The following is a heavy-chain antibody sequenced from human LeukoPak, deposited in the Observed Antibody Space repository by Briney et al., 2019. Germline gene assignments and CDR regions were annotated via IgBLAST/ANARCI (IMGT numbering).Heavy chain of an antibody. CDR1: GFTFDNYA. Sequence: PGGSLRLSCAASGFTFDNYAIHWVRQVPGKSLEWASLISADGRSTYYADSVKGRFTISRDNSKSSLYLQMRSLTTEDTAVYYCAKDSGWQLLRAEYFQHWGPGTLVTVSS. V-gene: IGHV3-43*02. CDR2: ISADGRST. D-gene: IGHD2-15*01. CDR3: AKDSGWQLLRAEYFQH. J-gene: IGHJ1*01.